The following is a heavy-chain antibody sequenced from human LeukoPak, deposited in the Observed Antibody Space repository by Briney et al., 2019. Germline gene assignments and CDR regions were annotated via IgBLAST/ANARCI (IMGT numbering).Heavy chain of an antibody. CDR2: IFPGDSDT. D-gene: IGHD5-18*01. CDR3: ARSQYRHAFDS. V-gene: IGHV5-51*01. J-gene: IGHJ5*01. CDR1: GYSFHTYW. Sequence: GESLKVSCKASGYSFHTYWIGWVRQMPGKGLEWMGLIFPGDSDTRYSPSFQGQVTISVDKSFNTAYLQWSSLKASDTAIYYCARSQYRHAFDSWGQGTLVTVSS.